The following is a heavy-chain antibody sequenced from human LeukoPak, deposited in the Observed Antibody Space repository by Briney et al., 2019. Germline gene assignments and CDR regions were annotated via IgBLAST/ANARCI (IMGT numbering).Heavy chain of an antibody. CDR3: ARGYCSSTSCYTGGWWFDP. D-gene: IGHD2-2*02. CDR1: GYTFTGYY. CDR2: INPNSGGT. J-gene: IGHJ5*02. Sequence: ASVKVSCKASGYTFTGYYMHWVRQAPGQGLEWMGWINPNSGGTNYAQKFQGRVTMTRDTSISTAYMELSRLRSDDTAVYYCARGYCSSTSCYTGGWWFDPWGQGTLVTVSS. V-gene: IGHV1-2*02.